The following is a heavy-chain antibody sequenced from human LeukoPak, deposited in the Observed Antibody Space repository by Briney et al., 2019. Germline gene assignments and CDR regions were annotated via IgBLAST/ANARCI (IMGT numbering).Heavy chain of an antibody. CDR3: ARGSRVQDRSGFHTWHDY. J-gene: IGHJ4*03. Sequence: KPSETLSLTCTVSGASINNYYWSWVRQPPLKGLGWMGYIYSTDDTSYDPSLESRVSISMDTSKNHFSLEITSVTDANTAVYYCARGSRVQDRSGFHTWHDYWGHGTLVTVSS. CDR1: GASINNYY. V-gene: IGHV4-59*01. D-gene: IGHD5-12*01. CDR2: IYSTDDT.